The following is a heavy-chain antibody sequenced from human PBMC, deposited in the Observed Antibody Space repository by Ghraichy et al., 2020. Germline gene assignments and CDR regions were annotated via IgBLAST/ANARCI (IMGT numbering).Heavy chain of an antibody. D-gene: IGHD3-22*01. CDR3: ARSARGSGDYDS. CDR1: GGSISGHY. CDR2: VYSSGTT. J-gene: IGHJ4*02. Sequence: SETLSLTCTVSGGSISGHYWSWIRQPPGKGLEWIGYVYSSGTTNSNPSLKSRVTMSLDTSENQFSLKLNSVIAADTAVYYCARSARGSGDYDSWGRGTLVTVSS. V-gene: IGHV4-59*11.